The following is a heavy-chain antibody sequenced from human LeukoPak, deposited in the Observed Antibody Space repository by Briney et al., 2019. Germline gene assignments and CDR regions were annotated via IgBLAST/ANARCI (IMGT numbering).Heavy chain of an antibody. CDR2: ISSNSNYI. V-gene: IGHV3-21*03. CDR3: TTDGDTDGGSDFDY. Sequence: GGSLRLSCAASGFTFSSYSMNWVRQAPGKGLEWVSSISSNSNYIYYADSVKGRFTISRDNAKNSLYLQMNSLKTEDTAVYYCTTDGDTDGGSDFDYWGQGTLVTVSS. D-gene: IGHD3-10*01. CDR1: GFTFSSYS. J-gene: IGHJ4*02.